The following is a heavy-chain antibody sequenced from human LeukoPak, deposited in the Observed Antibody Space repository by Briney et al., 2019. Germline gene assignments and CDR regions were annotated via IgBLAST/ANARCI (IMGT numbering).Heavy chain of an antibody. CDR3: ASTSSWFLRDAFDI. CDR2: IYTSGST. J-gene: IGHJ3*02. CDR1: GGSISSYY. Sequence: SETLSLTCTVSGGSISSYYWSWIRQPAGKGLEWIGRIYTSGSTNYNPSLKSRVTMSVDTSKNQFSLKLSSVTAADTAVYYCASTSSWFLRDAFDIWGQGTMVTVSS. D-gene: IGHD6-13*01. V-gene: IGHV4-4*07.